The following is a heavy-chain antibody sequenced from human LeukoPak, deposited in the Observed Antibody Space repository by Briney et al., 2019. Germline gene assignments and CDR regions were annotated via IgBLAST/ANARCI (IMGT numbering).Heavy chain of an antibody. Sequence: ASVKVSCKASGYTFTSYGISRVRQAPGQGLEWMGWISAYNGNTNYAQKLQGRVTMTTDTSTSTAYMELRSLRSDDTAVYYCARDLKYSGSYILDYWGQGTLVTVSS. D-gene: IGHD1-26*01. CDR1: GYTFTSYG. CDR3: ARDLKYSGSYILDY. CDR2: ISAYNGNT. V-gene: IGHV1-18*01. J-gene: IGHJ4*02.